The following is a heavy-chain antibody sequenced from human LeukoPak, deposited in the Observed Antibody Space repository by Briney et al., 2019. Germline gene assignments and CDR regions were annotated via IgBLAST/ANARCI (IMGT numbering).Heavy chain of an antibody. Sequence: GGSLRLSCVASGLTFSNYWMTWVRQAPGKGLEWVANIKQDGGEKHYVDSVKGRFTISRDNAKNSLFLQMNSLRAEDTAVFYCARGTSTWYLTYWGQGTLVTVSS. V-gene: IGHV3-7*04. J-gene: IGHJ4*02. CDR2: IKQDGGEK. CDR1: GLTFSNYW. D-gene: IGHD6-13*01. CDR3: ARGTSTWYLTY.